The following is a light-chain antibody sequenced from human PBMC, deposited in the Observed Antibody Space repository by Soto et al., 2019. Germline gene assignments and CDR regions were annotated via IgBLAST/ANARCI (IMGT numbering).Light chain of an antibody. CDR1: SSDVGGYNY. J-gene: IGLJ3*02. V-gene: IGLV2-14*01. CDR2: EVS. CDR3: NSYTSSYTWV. Sequence: QSALTQPASVSGSPGQSITISCTGTSSDVGGYNYVSWYQQHPGKAPKLMIYEVSYRPSGVSNRFSGSKSGNTASLTISGLQAEDEADYYCNSYTSSYTWVFGGGTKVTVL.